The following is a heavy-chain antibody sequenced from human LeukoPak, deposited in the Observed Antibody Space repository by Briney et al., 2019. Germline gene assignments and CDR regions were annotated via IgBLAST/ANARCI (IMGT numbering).Heavy chain of an antibody. V-gene: IGHV1-3*01. CDR3: ARDSGSGSNDY. CDR2: ISAGNGNT. CDR1: GGTFTSYA. D-gene: IGHD1-26*01. Sequence: ASVKVSCKASGGTFTSYAIHWVRQAPGQRLEWMGWISAGNGNTKYSQNFQGRVTFISNTSATTAFMELSSLRSEDAAVYYCARDSGSGSNDYWGQGTLVTVSS. J-gene: IGHJ4*02.